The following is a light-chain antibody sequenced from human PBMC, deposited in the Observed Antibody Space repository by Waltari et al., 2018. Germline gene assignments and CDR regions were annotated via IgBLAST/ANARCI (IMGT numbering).Light chain of an antibody. CDR1: SSDVGGYDA. Sequence: QSALTQPRSVSGPPGQSVTIPCTGTSSDVGGYDAVSWYRQDPGKAPELIIYDVSKRPSGVPDRFSGSKSGNTASLTISGLQADDEADYYCSSNAGYSTWVFGGGTKVTVL. CDR3: SSNAGYSTWV. CDR2: DVS. V-gene: IGLV2-11*01. J-gene: IGLJ3*02.